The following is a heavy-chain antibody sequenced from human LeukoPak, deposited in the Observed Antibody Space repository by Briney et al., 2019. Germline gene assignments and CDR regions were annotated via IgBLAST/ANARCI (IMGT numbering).Heavy chain of an antibody. CDR1: GSGFTSDW. J-gene: IGHJ3*02. D-gene: IGHD3-22*01. CDR3: ARRIYYYDSSGPTDAFDI. Sequence: GAGLKIAFKGSGSGFTSDWIGWVRPVPGKGREWMGMIYPGDSDARYSPSFQGQVNISADKSISTAYLQWSSLKASATAMYYCARRIYYYDSSGPTDAFDIWGQGTMVTVSS. V-gene: IGHV5-51*01. CDR2: IYPGDSDA.